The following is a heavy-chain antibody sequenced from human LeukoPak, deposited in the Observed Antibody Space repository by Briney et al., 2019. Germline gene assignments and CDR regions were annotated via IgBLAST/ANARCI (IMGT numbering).Heavy chain of an antibody. V-gene: IGHV1-2*02. Sequence: GASVKVSCKASGYTFTGHYMHWVRQAPGQGLEWMGWINPKNAGTNYAQKFQGRVTMTRDTSTGTVYMELSRLRSDDTAVYYCARTLYMAAAPGGFDYWGQGTLVTVSS. CDR3: ARTLYMAAAPGGFDY. J-gene: IGHJ4*02. CDR2: INPKNAGT. CDR1: GYTFTGHY. D-gene: IGHD6-13*01.